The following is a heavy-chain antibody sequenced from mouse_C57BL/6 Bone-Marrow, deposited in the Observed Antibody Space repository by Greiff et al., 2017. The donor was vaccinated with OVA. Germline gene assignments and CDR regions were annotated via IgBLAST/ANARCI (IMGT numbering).Heavy chain of an antibody. CDR2: IYPRYVIT. D-gene: IGHD1-1*01. Sequence: VQRQQSDAELVKPGASVKISCKVSGYTFTDHTIHWMKQRPEQGLEVILYIYPRYVITKYNEKFKGKATLTADKSSSTAYMQLNSLTSEDSAVYFCARSRDYYGSKYFDYWGQGTTLTVSS. V-gene: IGHV1-78*01. CDR3: ARSRDYYGSKYFDY. CDR1: GYTFTDHT. J-gene: IGHJ2*01.